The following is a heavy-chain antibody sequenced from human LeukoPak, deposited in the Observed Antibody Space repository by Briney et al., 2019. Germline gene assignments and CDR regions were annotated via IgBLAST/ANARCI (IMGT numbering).Heavy chain of an antibody. V-gene: IGHV4-31*03. Sequence: SETLSLTCTVSGGSATSGDYYWTWMRHQPGKGLEWIGYIYYSADTNYNPSLKSRLTMSVDTSKSQFSLKLRSLTAADTAFYYCAREGAAAGTPRAFDLWGQGTMVTVSS. J-gene: IGHJ3*01. CDR1: GGSATSGDYY. CDR2: IYYSADT. D-gene: IGHD6-13*01. CDR3: AREGAAAGTPRAFDL.